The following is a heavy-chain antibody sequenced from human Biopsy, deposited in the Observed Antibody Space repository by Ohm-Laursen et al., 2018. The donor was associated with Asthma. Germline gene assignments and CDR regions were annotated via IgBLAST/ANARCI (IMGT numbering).Heavy chain of an antibody. CDR2: ISGSGGRT. D-gene: IGHD7-27*01. V-gene: IGHV3-23*01. CDR3: AKDINWDIRHFDL. Sequence: SLRLSCSAPGFTFSSYAMSWVRQAPGKGLEWVSSISGSGGRTYSADSVKGRFTISRDNSKNTLYLQMNSLRGEDTAVYYCAKDINWDIRHFDLWGRGTLVTVSS. J-gene: IGHJ2*01. CDR1: GFTFSSYA.